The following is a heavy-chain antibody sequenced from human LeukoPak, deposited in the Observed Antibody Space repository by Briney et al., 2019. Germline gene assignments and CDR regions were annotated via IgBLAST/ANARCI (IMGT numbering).Heavy chain of an antibody. CDR3: ARAGYDILTGHHNAFDI. Sequence: LRLSCAASGFTFHDFAMHWIRQPPGKGLEWIGYIYHSGSTYYNPSLKSRVTISVDRSKNQFSLKLSSVTAADTAVYYCARAGYDILTGHHNAFDIWGQGTMVTVSS. CDR1: GFTFHDFA. V-gene: IGHV4-30-2*01. D-gene: IGHD3-9*01. J-gene: IGHJ3*02. CDR2: IYHSGST.